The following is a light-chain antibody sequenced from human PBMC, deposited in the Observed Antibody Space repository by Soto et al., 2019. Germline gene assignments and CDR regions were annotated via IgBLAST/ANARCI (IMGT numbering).Light chain of an antibody. Sequence: DIQMTQSPSSLSASVGDSVTITCRASQSISNYLNWYQQKPGKAPKLLIYAASSLQRGVPSRFSGSGSGTDFTLTISSLQPEDFATYFCQQSYSTPRTFGQGTKVEIK. CDR1: QSISNY. V-gene: IGKV1-39*01. CDR3: QQSYSTPRT. CDR2: AAS. J-gene: IGKJ1*01.